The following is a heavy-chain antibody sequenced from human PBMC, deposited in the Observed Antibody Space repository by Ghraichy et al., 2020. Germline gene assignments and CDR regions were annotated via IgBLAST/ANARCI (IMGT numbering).Heavy chain of an antibody. J-gene: IGHJ6*04. D-gene: IGHD4-17*01. CDR3: ARRPTTVNTNLVYYYFYYGMDV. CDR2: IYYSGST. V-gene: IGHV4-39*01. Sequence: SQTLSLTCTVSVFSISSSSYYWAWIRQPPVKGLEWIGSIYYSGSTYYNPSLKSRVTISVDTSKNQFSLKLSSVTDADTAVYYCARRPTTVNTNLVYYYFYYGMDVWGKGTTVTVSS. CDR1: VFSISSSSYY.